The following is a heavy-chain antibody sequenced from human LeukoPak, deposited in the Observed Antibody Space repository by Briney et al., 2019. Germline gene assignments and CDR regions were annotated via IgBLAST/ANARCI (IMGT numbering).Heavy chain of an antibody. CDR2: IIPIFGTA. J-gene: IGHJ4*02. CDR3: ARDLIQSGICGY. CDR1: GGTFSSYA. D-gene: IGHD2-8*01. V-gene: IGHV1-69*05. Sequence: SVKVSCKASGGTFSSYAISWVRQAPGQGLEWMGGIIPIFGTANYAQKLQGRVTMTTDTSTNIAHMELRGLSSDDTALYYCARDLIQSGICGYWGQGTLVTVSS.